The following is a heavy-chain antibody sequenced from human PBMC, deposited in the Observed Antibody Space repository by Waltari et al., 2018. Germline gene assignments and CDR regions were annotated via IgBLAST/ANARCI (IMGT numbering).Heavy chain of an antibody. CDR2: IYHSGST. CDR3: AREKIAAAGIAVAVDRWRKKHDAFDI. V-gene: IGHV4-4*02. J-gene: IGHJ3*02. CDR1: GGSISSSNW. D-gene: IGHD6-13*01. Sequence: QVQLQESGPGLVKPSGTLSLTCAVSGGSISSSNWWSWVRQPPGKGLEWSGEIYHSGSTNYNPSLKSRVTISVDKSKNQFSLKLSSVTAADTAVYYCAREKIAAAGIAVAVDRWRKKHDAFDIWGQGTMVTVSS.